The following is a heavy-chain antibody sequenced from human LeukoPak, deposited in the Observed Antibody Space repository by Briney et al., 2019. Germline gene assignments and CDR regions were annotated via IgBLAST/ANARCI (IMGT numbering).Heavy chain of an antibody. CDR2: IYSGGST. V-gene: IGHV3-53*01. CDR3: ARDDSSGYFDY. CDR1: GFTVSSNY. J-gene: IGHJ4*02. Sequence: GGSLRLSCAASGFTVSSNYMSCVRQAPGKGLEWVSVIYSGGSTYYADSVKGRFTISRDNSKNTLYLQMNSLRAEDTAVYYCARDDSSGYFDYWGQGTLVTVSS. D-gene: IGHD3-22*01.